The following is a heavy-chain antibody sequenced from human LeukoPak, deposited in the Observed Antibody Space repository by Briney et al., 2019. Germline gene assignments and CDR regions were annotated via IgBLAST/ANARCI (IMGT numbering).Heavy chain of an antibody. CDR3: ARGGSDYNNYAYPY. V-gene: IGHV3-49*04. D-gene: IGHD4-11*01. CDR2: IRSKLYGGSA. Sequence: GGSLRLSCTTSGFNFGDHAMTWVRQAPGKGLQWIGFIRSKLYGGSADYAASVKGRFYMSRDDSVRIVYLEMSSLRTDDTAVYFCARGGSDYNNYAYPYWGQGTLVTVSP. J-gene: IGHJ4*02. CDR1: GFNFGDHA.